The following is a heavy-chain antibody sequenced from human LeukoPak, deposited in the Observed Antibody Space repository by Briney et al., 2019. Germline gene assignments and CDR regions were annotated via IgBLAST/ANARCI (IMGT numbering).Heavy chain of an antibody. CDR2: IRDSGTTT. D-gene: IGHD3-3*01. J-gene: IGHJ4*02. CDR1: GFTFSSYA. Sequence: GGSLRLSCAASGFTFSSYAMSWVSQAPGKGLEWVSGIRDSGTTTYYADSVKGPFTISRGNSKNTLYLQMSSLRAEDTAVYYCAKGKNYDFWSDFDFWGQGTLVTVSS. V-gene: IGHV3-23*01. CDR3: AKGKNYDFWSDFDF.